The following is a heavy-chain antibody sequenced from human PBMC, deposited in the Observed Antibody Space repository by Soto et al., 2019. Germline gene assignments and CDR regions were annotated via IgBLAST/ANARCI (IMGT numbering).Heavy chain of an antibody. D-gene: IGHD2-15*01. Sequence: QITLKESGPTLVKPTQTLTLTCTFSGFSLSTSGVGVGWIRQPPGKALEWLALIYWDDDKRYSPSLKSRLTITKDTSKNQVVLTMTNMDPADTATYYCAQRRGYYSGGSCYSPHYYYYYMDVWGKGTTVTVSS. CDR2: IYWDDDK. CDR3: AQRRGYYSGGSCYSPHYYYYYMDV. CDR1: GFSLSTSGVG. J-gene: IGHJ6*03. V-gene: IGHV2-5*02.